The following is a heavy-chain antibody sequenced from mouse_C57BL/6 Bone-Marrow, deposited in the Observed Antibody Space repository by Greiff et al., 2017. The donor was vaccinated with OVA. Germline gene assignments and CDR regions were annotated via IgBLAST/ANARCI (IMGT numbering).Heavy chain of an antibody. CDR1: GYTFTDYN. CDR2: INPNNGGT. CDR3: ARCHYYGSSYGWFAY. Sequence: VQLKESGPELVKPGASVKMSCKASGYTFTDYNMHWVKQSHGKSLEWIGYINPNNGGTSYNQKFKGKATLTVNKSSSTAYMELRSLTSEDSAVYYCARCHYYGSSYGWFAYWGQGTLVTVSA. V-gene: IGHV1-22*01. D-gene: IGHD1-1*01. J-gene: IGHJ3*01.